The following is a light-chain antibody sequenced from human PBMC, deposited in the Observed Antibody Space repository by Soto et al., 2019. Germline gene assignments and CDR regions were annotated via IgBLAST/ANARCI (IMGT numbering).Light chain of an antibody. CDR3: MQALQTRT. CDR2: LGS. J-gene: IGKJ1*01. Sequence: DIVMTQSPLSLPVTPGEPASISCRSSQSLLHSNGYNYLDWYLQKPGQSPQLLIYLGSNRASGVHDRFSGSGSGTDFTLKITRVEPEDVGVDYCMQALQTRTVGQGTKGELK. CDR1: QSLLHSNGYNY. V-gene: IGKV2-28*01.